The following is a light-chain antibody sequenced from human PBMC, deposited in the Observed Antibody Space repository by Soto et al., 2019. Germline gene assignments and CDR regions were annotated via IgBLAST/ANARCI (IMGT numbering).Light chain of an antibody. CDR1: SSDVGGYNY. V-gene: IGLV2-11*01. CDR2: DVT. J-gene: IGLJ1*01. CDR3: CSYAGSCCYV. Sequence: QSVLTQPRSVSGSPGQSVAISCTGTSSDVGGYNYVSWYQQHPGKAPKLIIYDVTKRPSGGPDRFSGSSSGNTASLTLSRLQAEDEADYFCCSYAGSCCYVFGSWTNVPVL.